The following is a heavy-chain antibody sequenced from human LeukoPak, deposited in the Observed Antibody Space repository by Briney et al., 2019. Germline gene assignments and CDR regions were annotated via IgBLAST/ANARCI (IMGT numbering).Heavy chain of an antibody. CDR3: AKDQVLSMPHNWFDP. D-gene: IGHD2/OR15-2a*01. V-gene: IGHV3-30*18. CDR1: GFTFDSYG. CDR2: ISYDGSNK. Sequence: GGSLRLSCAASGFTFDSYGMHWVRQAPGKGLEWVAVISYDGSNKYYVDSVKGRFTISRDNSKNTLYLQMNSLRAEDTAVYYCAKDQVLSMPHNWFDPWGQGTLVTVSS. J-gene: IGHJ5*02.